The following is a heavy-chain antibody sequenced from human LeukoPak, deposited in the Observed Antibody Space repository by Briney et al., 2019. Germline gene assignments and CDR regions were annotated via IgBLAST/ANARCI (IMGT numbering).Heavy chain of an antibody. D-gene: IGHD1-26*01. V-gene: IGHV3-74*01. CDR1: GFILSSYW. CDR3: GRGGLVGGLDI. CDR2: INVDGSIT. J-gene: IGHJ3*02. Sequence: GGPLRLFCAPCGFILSSYWMLWVPQAPGRAGVWVSQINVDGSITGYADWVKGRLTISRDNTKNTLYLQMNSLRAEDTALYYCGRGGLVGGLDIWGQGTMVTVSS.